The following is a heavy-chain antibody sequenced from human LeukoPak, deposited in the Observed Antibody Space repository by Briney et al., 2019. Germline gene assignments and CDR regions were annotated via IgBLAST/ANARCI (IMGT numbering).Heavy chain of an antibody. CDR3: LTIVETDLDAFDI. D-gene: IGHD2-21*01. V-gene: IGHV3-7*01. CDR2: IKQDGSEK. J-gene: IGHJ3*02. Sequence: GGSLRLSCAASGFTFSSYWMSWVRQAPGKGLGWVANIKQDGSEKYYVDSVKGRFTISRDNAKNSLYLQMNSLRAEDTAVYYCLTIVETDLDAFDIWGQGTKVTVSS. CDR1: GFTFSSYW.